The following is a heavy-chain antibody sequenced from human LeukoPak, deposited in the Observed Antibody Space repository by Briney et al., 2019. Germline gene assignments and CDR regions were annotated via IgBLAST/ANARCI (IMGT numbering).Heavy chain of an antibody. J-gene: IGHJ3*02. CDR1: DGSISSYY. CDR3: ATSGYSSGWYLYAFDI. CDR2: IYYSGST. V-gene: IGHV4-59*08. Sequence: PSETLSLTCTVSDGSISSYYWSWIRQPPGKGLEWIGYIYYSGSTNYNPSLKSRVTISVDTSKNQFSLKLSSVTAADTAVYYCATSGYSSGWYLYAFDIWGQGTMVTVSS. D-gene: IGHD6-19*01.